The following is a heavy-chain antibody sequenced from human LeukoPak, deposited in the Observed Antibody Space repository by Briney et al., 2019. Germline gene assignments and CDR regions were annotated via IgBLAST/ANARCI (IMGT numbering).Heavy chain of an antibody. D-gene: IGHD3-22*01. Sequence: PSETLSLTCTVSGGSISGYYWNWIRQPAGKGLEWIGRIYTSGSTNYNPSLKSRVTISVDTSKNQFSLKLSSVTAADTAVYYCAREAVRIVVSWGQGTLVTVSS. CDR3: AREAVRIVVS. CDR1: GGSISGYY. J-gene: IGHJ5*02. V-gene: IGHV4-4*07. CDR2: IYTSGST.